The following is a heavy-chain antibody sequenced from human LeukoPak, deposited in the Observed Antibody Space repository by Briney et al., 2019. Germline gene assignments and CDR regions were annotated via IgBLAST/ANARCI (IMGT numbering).Heavy chain of an antibody. Sequence: GGSLRLSCAASGFTFSSYSMNWVRQAPGKGLEWVSYISSSSSTIYYADSVKGRFTISRDNAKNSLYLQMNSLRAEDTAVYYCARGGYSSSWYVLYWGQGTLVTVSS. CDR2: ISSSSSTI. J-gene: IGHJ4*02. V-gene: IGHV3-48*04. CDR3: ARGGYSSSWYVLY. CDR1: GFTFSSYS. D-gene: IGHD6-13*01.